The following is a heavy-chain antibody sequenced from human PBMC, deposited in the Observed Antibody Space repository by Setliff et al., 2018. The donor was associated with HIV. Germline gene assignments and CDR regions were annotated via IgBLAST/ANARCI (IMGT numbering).Heavy chain of an antibody. CDR1: GGSISTYY. V-gene: IGHV4-59*01. Sequence: SETLSLTCTLSGGSISTYYWSWIRQFPGKGLEWIGYIYYSGSTNYNPSLKSRVTISVDTSKNQFSLKLSSVTAADSAVYYCARGGFGTSGYYSEGWYFDLWGRGTLVTVSS. J-gene: IGHJ2*01. D-gene: IGHD3-22*01. CDR2: IYYSGST. CDR3: ARGGFGTSGYYSEGWYFDL.